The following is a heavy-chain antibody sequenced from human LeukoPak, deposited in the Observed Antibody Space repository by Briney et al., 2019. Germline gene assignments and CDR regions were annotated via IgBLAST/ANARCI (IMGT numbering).Heavy chain of an antibody. CDR3: ARDLAPADRGYYYGMDV. Sequence: ASVKVSCQASGYIFTSSYIHWVRQAPGQGLEWMGIINLRGGSTSYAQKFRGRVTMTRDTSTSTVYMGLSRLGSEDTALYYCARDLAPADRGYYYGMDVWGQGTTVTVSS. CDR1: GYIFTSSY. J-gene: IGHJ6*02. D-gene: IGHD2-2*01. V-gene: IGHV1-46*01. CDR2: INLRGGST.